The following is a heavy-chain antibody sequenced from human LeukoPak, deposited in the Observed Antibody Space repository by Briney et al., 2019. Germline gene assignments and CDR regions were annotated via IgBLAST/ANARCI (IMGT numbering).Heavy chain of an antibody. Sequence: PGGSLRLSCAASGFTFSSYAMSWVRQAPGKGLEWVSVVYGGGSRYYGDSVKGRFTISRDNSQNTLSLQMNSLRTEDTAVYYCARRGVAGTEYYFDYWGQGTLVTVSS. CDR2: VYGGGSR. J-gene: IGHJ4*02. CDR1: GFTFSSYA. V-gene: IGHV3-23*03. CDR3: ARRGVAGTEYYFDY. D-gene: IGHD6-19*01.